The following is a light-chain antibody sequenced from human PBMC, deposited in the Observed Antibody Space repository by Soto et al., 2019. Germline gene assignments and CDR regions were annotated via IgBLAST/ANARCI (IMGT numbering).Light chain of an antibody. V-gene: IGLV2-14*01. CDR2: EVS. Sequence: QSALTQPASVSGSPGQSITISCTGTSSDVGGYNYVSWYQQHPGKAPKLLIYEVSNRPSGVSSRFSGSKSGNTDSLTISGLQAEDEADYYCSSYTTSSTYVFGTGTNSPS. J-gene: IGLJ1*01. CDR3: SSYTTSSTYV. CDR1: SSDVGGYNY.